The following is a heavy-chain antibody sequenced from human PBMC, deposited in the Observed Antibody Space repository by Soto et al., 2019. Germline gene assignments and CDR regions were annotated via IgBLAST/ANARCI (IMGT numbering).Heavy chain of an antibody. J-gene: IGHJ6*02. Sequence: SETLSLTCAVYGGSFSGYYWSWIRQPPGKGLEWIGEINHSGSTNYNPSLKSRVTISVDTSQNQFSLKLSSVTAPDTAVYYCAPDPSGYDSRYYYYGMDVWGQGTTVTASS. D-gene: IGHD5-12*01. CDR1: GGSFSGYY. V-gene: IGHV4-34*01. CDR3: APDPSGYDSRYYYYGMDV. CDR2: INHSGST.